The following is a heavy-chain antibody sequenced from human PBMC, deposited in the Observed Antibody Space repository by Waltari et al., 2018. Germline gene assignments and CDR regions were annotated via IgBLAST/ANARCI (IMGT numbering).Heavy chain of an antibody. CDR1: GFTFSSYS. Sequence: EVQLVESGGGLVKPGGSLRLSCAASGFTFSSYSMNWVRQAPGKGLGWVSSISSRSSYIYYADSVKGRLTISRDNAKNSLYLQMNSLRAEDTAVYYCARDSYCGGDCYWYENWGQGTLVTVSS. J-gene: IGHJ4*02. D-gene: IGHD2-21*01. CDR3: ARDSYCGGDCYWYEN. CDR2: ISSRSSYI. V-gene: IGHV3-21*01.